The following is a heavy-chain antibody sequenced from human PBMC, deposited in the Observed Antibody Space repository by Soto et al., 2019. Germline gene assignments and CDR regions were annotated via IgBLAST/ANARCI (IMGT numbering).Heavy chain of an antibody. CDR3: ARGNSGKYYIHY. D-gene: IGHD3-10*01. CDR1: GGSISSGGYY. CDR2: IYYSGST. J-gene: IGHJ4*02. V-gene: IGHV4-31*03. Sequence: PSETLSLTCTVSGGSISSGGYYWSWIRQHPGKGLEWIGYIYYSGSTYYNPSLKSRVTISVDTSKNQFSLKLSSVTAADTAVYYCARGNSGKYYIHYSGPATLVTVSS.